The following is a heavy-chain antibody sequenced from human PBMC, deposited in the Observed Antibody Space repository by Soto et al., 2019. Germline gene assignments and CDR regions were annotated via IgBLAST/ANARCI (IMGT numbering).Heavy chain of an antibody. V-gene: IGHV1-69*13. CDR3: ARSSRGFGVVIEEYYYGMDV. Sequence: SVKVSCKASGCTFSSYAISWVRQAPGQGLEWMGGIIPIFGTANYAQKFQGRVTITADESTSTAYMELSSLRSEDTAVYYCARSSRGFGVVIEEYYYGMDVGGQGTTV. CDR1: GCTFSSYA. CDR2: IIPIFGTA. D-gene: IGHD3-3*01. J-gene: IGHJ6*02.